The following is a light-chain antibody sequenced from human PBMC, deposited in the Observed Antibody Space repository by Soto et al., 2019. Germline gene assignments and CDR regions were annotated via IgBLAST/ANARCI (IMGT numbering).Light chain of an antibody. J-gene: IGKJ1*01. CDR2: AAS. CDR3: QQLNSHPRT. V-gene: IGKV1-9*01. Sequence: IQLTQSPSSLSASVGDRVTITCRASQGISSYLAWYQQKPGKAPKLLIYAASTLQSVVPSRFSGSGSGTDFTLTISSLQPEDFATYYCQQLNSHPRTFGQGTKVEIK. CDR1: QGISSY.